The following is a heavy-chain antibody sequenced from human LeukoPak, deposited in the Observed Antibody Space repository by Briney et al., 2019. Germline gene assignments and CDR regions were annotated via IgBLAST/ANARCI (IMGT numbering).Heavy chain of an antibody. CDR2: ISGSGGST. CDR3: AKDHLSGSYAHSTIFDY. Sequence: HPGGSLRLSCAASGFTFSGYAMSWVRQAPGKGLEWVSAISGSGGSTYYADSVKGRFTISRDNSKNTLYLQMNSLRAEDTAVYYCAKDHLSGSYAHSTIFDYWGQGTLVTVSS. J-gene: IGHJ4*02. CDR1: GFTFSGYA. V-gene: IGHV3-23*01. D-gene: IGHD1-26*01.